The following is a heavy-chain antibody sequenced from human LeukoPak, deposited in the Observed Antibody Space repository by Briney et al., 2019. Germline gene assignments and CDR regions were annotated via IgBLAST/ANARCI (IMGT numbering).Heavy chain of an antibody. CDR2: ITSNGAYT. Sequence: GGSLRLSCTASGFTFSNYAMHWVRQTPGKGLEYVSAITSNGAYTYYADSVKGRFTISRDNFKSTLYLQMGSLSAEDMAVYYCATAETSGFYSYWGQGTLVTVSS. D-gene: IGHD1-26*01. CDR1: GFTFSNYA. V-gene: IGHV3-64*02. J-gene: IGHJ4*02. CDR3: ATAETSGFYSY.